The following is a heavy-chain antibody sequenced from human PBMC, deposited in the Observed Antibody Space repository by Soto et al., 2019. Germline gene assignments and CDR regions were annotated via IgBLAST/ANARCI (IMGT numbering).Heavy chain of an antibody. J-gene: IGHJ6*03. CDR3: ARTRSITIFGVVTNYYMDV. CDR2: IYPGDSDT. V-gene: IGHV5-51*01. D-gene: IGHD3-3*01. CDR1: GYSVTSYW. Sequence: PGESLKISCKGSGYSVTSYWIGWVRQMPGKGLEWMGIIYPGDSDTRYSPSFQGQVTISADKSISTAYLQWSSLKASDTAMYYCARTRSITIFGVVTNYYMDVWGKGTTVTVSS.